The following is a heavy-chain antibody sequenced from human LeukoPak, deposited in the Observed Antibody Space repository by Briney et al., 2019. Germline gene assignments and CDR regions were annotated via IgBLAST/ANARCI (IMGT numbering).Heavy chain of an antibody. CDR3: VREGEGLLSKDFDY. CDR1: GFTFTDHY. CDR2: IGPHSTFT. Sequence: ASMKVSCKSSGFTFTDHYIHWVRQGPGQGLEWMGYIGPHSTFTSSPQEFQGRVTMTRDASMSTAYMGLTRLTSDDTAVYYCVREGEGLLSKDFDYWGQGTLVTVSS. V-gene: IGHV1-2*02. D-gene: IGHD2/OR15-2a*01. J-gene: IGHJ4*02.